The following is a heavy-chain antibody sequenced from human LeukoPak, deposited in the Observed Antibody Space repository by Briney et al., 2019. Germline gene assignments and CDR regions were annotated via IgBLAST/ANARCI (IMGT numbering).Heavy chain of an antibody. CDR1: GGSISSGSYY. V-gene: IGHV4-61*02. J-gene: IGHJ5*02. D-gene: IGHD3-16*01. CDR3: ARGGSLWRDNWFDP. CDR2: IYTSGST. Sequence: SETLSLTCTVSGGSISSGSYYWSWIRQPAGKGLEWIGRIYTSGSTNYNPSLKSRVTISVDTSKNQFSLKLSSVTAADTAVYYCARGGSLWRDNWFDPWGQGTLVTVSS.